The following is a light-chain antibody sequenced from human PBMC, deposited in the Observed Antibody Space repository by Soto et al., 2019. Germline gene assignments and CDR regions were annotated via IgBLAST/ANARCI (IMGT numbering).Light chain of an antibody. V-gene: IGKV3-15*01. CDR3: QQYNSWPVT. CDR2: EAS. J-gene: IGKJ4*01. CDR1: QTVTNK. Sequence: RVLPQSPATLSVSPGERVVLTCRATQTVTNKLAWYQQKPGQAPRLLIYEASIRATGIPARFSGSGPGTEFTLTISSLPSEDSVLYYCQQYNSWPVTFGGGTKVEIK.